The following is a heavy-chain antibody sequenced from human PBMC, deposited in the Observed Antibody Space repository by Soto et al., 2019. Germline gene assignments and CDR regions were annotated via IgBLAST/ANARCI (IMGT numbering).Heavy chain of an antibody. CDR2: IYYSGST. J-gene: IGHJ2*01. D-gene: IGHD4-17*01. Sequence: QVQLQESGPGLVKPSETLSLTCTVSGGSLSSYYWSWIRQPPGKGLEWIGYIYYSGSTNYNPSLKSRVTISVDTSKNQFSLKLSSVTAADTAVYYCARGKNGDSWYFDLWGRGTLVTVSS. V-gene: IGHV4-59*01. CDR1: GGSLSSYY. CDR3: ARGKNGDSWYFDL.